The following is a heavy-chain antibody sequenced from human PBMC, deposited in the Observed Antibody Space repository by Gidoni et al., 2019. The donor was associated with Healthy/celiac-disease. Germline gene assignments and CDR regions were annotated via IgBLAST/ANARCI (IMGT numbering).Heavy chain of an antibody. CDR1: GGSISSSSYY. D-gene: IGHD5-12*01. CDR2: IYYSGST. J-gene: IGHJ5*02. V-gene: IGHV4-39*01. CDR3: ARTLVDIVATIPGNWFDP. Sequence: QLQLQESGPGLVTPSETLSLTCTVPGGSISSSSYYWGWIRQPPGKGLEWIGSIYYSGSTYYNPSLKSRVTISVDTSKNQFSLKLSSVTAADTAVYYCARTLVDIVATIPGNWFDPWGQGTLVTVSS.